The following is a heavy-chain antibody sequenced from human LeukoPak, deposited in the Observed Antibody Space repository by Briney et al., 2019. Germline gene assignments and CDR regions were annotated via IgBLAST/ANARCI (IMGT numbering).Heavy chain of an antibody. V-gene: IGHV3-30*03. CDR1: GFTFSSYG. D-gene: IGHD4-17*01. CDR3: ARGSYGDYVD. CDR2: ISYDGSNK. J-gene: IGHJ4*02. Sequence: GGSLRLSCAASGFTFSSYGMHWVRQAPGKGLEWVAVISYDGSNKYYADSVKGRFTISRDNAKNSLYLQMNSLRAEDTAVYYCARGSYGDYVDWGQGTLVTVSS.